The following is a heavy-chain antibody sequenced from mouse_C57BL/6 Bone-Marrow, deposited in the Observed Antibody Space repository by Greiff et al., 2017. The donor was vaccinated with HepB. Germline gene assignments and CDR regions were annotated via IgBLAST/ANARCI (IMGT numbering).Heavy chain of an antibody. CDR2: IDPSDSYT. J-gene: IGHJ3*01. CDR3: AREGLYWAPTAWFAY. CDR1: GYTFTSYW. Sequence: QVQLQQPGAELVMPGASVKLSCKASGYTFTSYWMHCVKQRPGQGLEWIGEIDPSDSYTNYNQKFKGKSTLTVDKSSSTAYMQLSSLTSEDSAVYYCAREGLYWAPTAWFAYWGQGTLVTVSA. V-gene: IGHV1-69*01. D-gene: IGHD6-5*01.